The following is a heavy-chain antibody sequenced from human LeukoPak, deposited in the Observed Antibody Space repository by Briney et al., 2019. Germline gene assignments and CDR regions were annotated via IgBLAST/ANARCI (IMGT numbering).Heavy chain of an antibody. CDR2: ISPGGGTT. V-gene: IGHV3-23*01. Sequence: GGSLRLSCGVSGFTFSNEAMGWVRQLRGGGLEWVSTISPGGGTTYYAESMKGRFAISRDNSKSTLYFEMTSLRVEDTAVYYCTKVRSGSSNWALRIFDFWGQGVLVTVSS. CDR3: TKVRSGSSNWALRIFDF. D-gene: IGHD4-11*01. J-gene: IGHJ4*02. CDR1: GFTFSNEA.